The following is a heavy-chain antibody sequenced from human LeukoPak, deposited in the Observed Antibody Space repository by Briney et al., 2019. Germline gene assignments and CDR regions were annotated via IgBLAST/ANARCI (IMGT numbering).Heavy chain of an antibody. Sequence: PSETLSLTCAVSGGLISPYFWSWIRQPPGKGLEWIGYIHHSGATNYNPSLKSRVTMSVDTSNNQLSLRLSSVSAADTALYFCARQAAGFYESTAFFAFDIWGLGTLVTVSS. CDR2: IHHSGAT. D-gene: IGHD2/OR15-2a*01. CDR1: GGLISPYF. J-gene: IGHJ3*02. CDR3: ARQAAGFYESTAFFAFDI. V-gene: IGHV4-59*08.